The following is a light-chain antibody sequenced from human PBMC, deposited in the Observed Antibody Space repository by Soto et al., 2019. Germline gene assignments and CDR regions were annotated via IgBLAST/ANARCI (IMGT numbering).Light chain of an antibody. CDR3: AAGDFSLEV. CDR1: SSNIGTNT. V-gene: IGLV1-44*01. J-gene: IGLJ2*01. CDR2: SDN. Sequence: QSVLTQPPSASGTPGQRVTISCSGSSSNIGTNTVTWYQLLPGAAPKLLIYSDNQRPSGVPDRFSGSKSGTSASLAISGLQSEDDADYYCAAGDFSLEVFGGGTKLTVL.